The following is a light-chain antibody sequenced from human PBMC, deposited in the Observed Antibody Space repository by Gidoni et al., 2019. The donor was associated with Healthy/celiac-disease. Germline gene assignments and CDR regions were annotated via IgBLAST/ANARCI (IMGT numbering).Light chain of an antibody. J-gene: IGKJ2*01. CDR1: QSVSSSY. V-gene: IGKV3-20*01. CDR3: QQYGSSPPYT. Sequence: DIVLTQSPGTLSLSPGERATPSCRASQSVSSSYLAWYQQKPGQAPRLLIYGASSRATGIPDRFSGSGSGTDFTLTISRLEPEDFAVYYCQQYGSSPPYTFXQXTKLEIK. CDR2: GAS.